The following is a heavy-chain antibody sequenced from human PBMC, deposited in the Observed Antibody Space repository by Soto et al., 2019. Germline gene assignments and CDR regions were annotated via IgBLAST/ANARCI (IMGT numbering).Heavy chain of an antibody. CDR1: GFTFSSYS. D-gene: IGHD3-22*01. J-gene: IGHJ4*02. CDR3: ARFYDSSGYYYGG. CDR2: ISSSSSYI. V-gene: IGHV3-21*01. Sequence: GGSLRLSCAASGFTFSSYSMNWVRQAPGKGLEWVSSISSSSSYIYYADSVKGRFTISRDNAKNSLYLQMNSLRAEDTAVYYCARFYDSSGYYYGGWGQGTLVTVSS.